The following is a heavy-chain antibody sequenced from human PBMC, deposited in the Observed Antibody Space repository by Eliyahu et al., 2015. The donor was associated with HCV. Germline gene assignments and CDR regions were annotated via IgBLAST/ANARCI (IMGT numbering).Heavy chain of an antibody. Sequence: HLQLQESGPGLVKPSETLSLSCTVSGDSISSSIHYWGWIRQPPGKGLEWIGSFYYSGTTYSNPSLKSRVTISVDASKNQFSLKLSSVTAADTAVYYCARHDNSGWLFDYWGQGSLVTVSS. V-gene: IGHV4-39*01. CDR1: GDSISSSIHY. J-gene: IGHJ4*02. CDR2: FYYSGTT. D-gene: IGHD6-19*01. CDR3: ARHDNSGWLFDY.